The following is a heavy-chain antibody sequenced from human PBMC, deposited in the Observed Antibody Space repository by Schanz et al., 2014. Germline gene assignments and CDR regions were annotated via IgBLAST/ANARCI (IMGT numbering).Heavy chain of an antibody. CDR1: GFTFGSYG. CDR3: AKGMGYCSGGTCYAYYYYGLDV. CDR2: ISGGGGTR. Sequence: EEQLLQSGGGLVQPGGSLRLSCAASGFTFGSYGMSWVRQGPGKGLEWVSGISGGGGTRNYADSVKGRFTISRDNSENTLYLQMNSLSAGDTAVFYCAKGMGYCSGGTCYAYYYYGLDVWGQGTTVTVSS. V-gene: IGHV3-23*01. D-gene: IGHD2-15*01. J-gene: IGHJ6*02.